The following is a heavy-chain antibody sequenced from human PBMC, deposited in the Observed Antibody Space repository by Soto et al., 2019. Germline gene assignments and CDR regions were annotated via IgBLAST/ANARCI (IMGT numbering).Heavy chain of an antibody. CDR1: GYSFTSYW. J-gene: IGHJ1*01. CDR2: IYPGDSDT. Sequence: GESLKISCKGSGYSFTSYWIGWVRQMPGKGLEWMGIIYPGDSDTRYSPSFQGQVTISADKSISTAYLQWSSLKASDTAMYYCARAAYDSSGYSSFDEYFQHWGQGTLVTVSS. D-gene: IGHD3-22*01. V-gene: IGHV5-51*01. CDR3: ARAAYDSSGYSSFDEYFQH.